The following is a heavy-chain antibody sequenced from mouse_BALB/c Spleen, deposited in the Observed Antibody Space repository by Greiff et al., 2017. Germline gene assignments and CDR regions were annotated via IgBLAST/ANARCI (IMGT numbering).Heavy chain of an antibody. CDR1: GYSFTGYY. CDR3: AGWLDYAMDY. V-gene: IGHV1-31*01. D-gene: IGHD2-2*01. Sequence: EVQLQQSGPELVKPGASVKISCKASGYSFTGYYMHWVKQSHVKSLEWIGRINPYNGATSYNQNFKDKASLTVDKSSSTAYMELHSLTSEDSAVYYCAGWLDYAMDYWGQGTSVTVSS. CDR2: INPYNGAT. J-gene: IGHJ4*01.